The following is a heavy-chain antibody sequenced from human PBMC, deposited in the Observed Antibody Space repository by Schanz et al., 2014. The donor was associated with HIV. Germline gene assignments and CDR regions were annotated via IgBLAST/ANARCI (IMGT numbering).Heavy chain of an antibody. J-gene: IGHJ4*02. CDR3: TREGNYDGGSVPGR. CDR1: GFTFNNYA. Sequence: EVQLLEFGGGSVRPGESLRLSCLASGFTFNNYAMSWVRQAPGKGLEWVAVINWNGDTTYYADSVKGRFTISRDNSNNVLFLNMPTLRAEDTATYYCTREGNYDGGSVPGRWGQGALVSVSS. CDR2: INWNGDTT. V-gene: IGHV3-23*01. D-gene: IGHD3-22*01.